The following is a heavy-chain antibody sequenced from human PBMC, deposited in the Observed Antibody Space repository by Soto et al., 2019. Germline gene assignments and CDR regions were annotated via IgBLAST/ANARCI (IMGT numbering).Heavy chain of an antibody. J-gene: IGHJ5*02. CDR3: ARQFLDPGSWFDP. CDR1: GYSISSGYY. Sequence: SETLSLTCAVSGYSISSGYYWGWIRQPPGKGLEWIGSIYHSGSTYYNPSLKSRVTISVDTSKNQFSLKLSSVTAADTAVYYCARQFLDPGSWFDPWGQATLVIVSS. D-gene: IGHD3-3*01. V-gene: IGHV4-38-2*01. CDR2: IYHSGST.